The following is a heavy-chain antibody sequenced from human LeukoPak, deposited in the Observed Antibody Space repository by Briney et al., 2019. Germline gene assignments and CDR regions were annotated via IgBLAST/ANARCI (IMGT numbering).Heavy chain of an antibody. CDR1: GDSISSHY. J-gene: IGHJ4*02. CDR3: ARGGLYYDSY. CDR2: IYYSGST. D-gene: IGHD3-3*01. Sequence: SETLSLTCTVSGDSISSHYWSWIRQPPGKGLEWIGYIYYSGSTNYNPSLKSRVTISVDTSKNQFSLKLSSVTAADTAVYYCARGGLYYDSYWGLGTLVTVSS. V-gene: IGHV4-59*11.